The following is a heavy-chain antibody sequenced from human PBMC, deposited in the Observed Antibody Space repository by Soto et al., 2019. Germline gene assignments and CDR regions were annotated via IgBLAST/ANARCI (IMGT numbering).Heavy chain of an antibody. CDR3: ARRTGSSSPYGMDL. Sequence: GESLKISCKGSGYRFTTYWIAWVRQMPGKGLEWMGIIYPDDSDTRYSPSFQGQVTISADKSISTAYLQWSSLKASDTAMYYCARRTGSSSPYGMDLWGQGTKVTVSS. CDR1: GYRFTTYW. CDR2: IYPDDSDT. D-gene: IGHD6-6*01. V-gene: IGHV5-51*01. J-gene: IGHJ6*02.